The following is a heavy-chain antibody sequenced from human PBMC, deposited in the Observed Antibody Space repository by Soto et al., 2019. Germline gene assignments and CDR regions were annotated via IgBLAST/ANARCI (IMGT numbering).Heavy chain of an antibody. CDR3: AKRSYCSGGSCYSGGY. D-gene: IGHD2-15*01. J-gene: IGHJ4*02. CDR2: ISYDGSNK. V-gene: IGHV3-30*18. CDR1: GLTFSNYG. Sequence: QVQLLESEGGVVQPGRSLRLSCAASGLTFSNYGMHWVRQAPGKGLEWVAVISYDGSNKYYAVSVKGRFTISRDNSKNTLYLQMNSLRAADTAVYYCAKRSYCSGGSCYSGGYWGQGTLVTVSS.